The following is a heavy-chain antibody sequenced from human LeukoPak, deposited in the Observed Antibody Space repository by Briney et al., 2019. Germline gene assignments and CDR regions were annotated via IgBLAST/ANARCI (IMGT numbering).Heavy chain of an antibody. J-gene: IGHJ4*02. CDR1: GFTLSYYG. Sequence: PGGSLRLSCAASGFTLSYYGMHWVRQAPGKGLEWVAFIENDESDKYYADSVKGRFAISRDNSENTLYLQMNSLRAEDTAVYYCAKDGYCSGGSCYPKHFDYWGQGTLVTVSS. CDR3: AKDGYCSGGSCYPKHFDY. D-gene: IGHD2-15*01. CDR2: IENDESDK. V-gene: IGHV3-30*02.